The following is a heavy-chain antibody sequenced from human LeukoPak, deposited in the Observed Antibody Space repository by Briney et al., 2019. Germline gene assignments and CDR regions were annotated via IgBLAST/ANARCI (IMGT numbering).Heavy chain of an antibody. CDR1: GYTFTGYY. J-gene: IGHJ4*02. CDR2: INPNSGGT. V-gene: IGHV1-2*02. D-gene: IGHD2-2*01. Sequence: ASVKVSCKASGYTFTGYYMHWVRQAPGQGLEWMGWINPNSGGTNYAQKFQGRVTMTRDTSISTAYMGLSRLRSDDTAVYYCARVAPRYCSSTSCLDYWGQGTLVTVSS. CDR3: ARVAPRYCSSTSCLDY.